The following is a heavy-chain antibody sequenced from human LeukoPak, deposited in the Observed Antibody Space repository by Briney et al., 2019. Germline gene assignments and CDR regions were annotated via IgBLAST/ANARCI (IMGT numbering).Heavy chain of an antibody. CDR3: AVGITILGVAASFDS. CDR2: IDHRGTA. V-gene: IGHV4-34*01. J-gene: IGHJ4*02. D-gene: IGHD3-3*01. CDR1: GASYNAYF. Sequence: PSETLSLTCAVYGASYNAYFWNWIRQPPGKGLEGVGDIDHRGTATYNPSLKSRLTISADASKNQSSLKLNSVTDADTAVYYCAVGITILGVAASFDSWGQGNLVIVSS.